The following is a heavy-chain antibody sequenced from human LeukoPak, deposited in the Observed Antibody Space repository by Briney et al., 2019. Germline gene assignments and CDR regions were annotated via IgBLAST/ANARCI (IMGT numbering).Heavy chain of an antibody. CDR2: IYYSGST. CDR1: GGSISSGGYY. D-gene: IGHD1-14*01. J-gene: IGHJ4*02. CDR3: AILSVTRGYFDH. Sequence: QSSQTLSLTCTVSGGSISSGGYYWSWIRQHPGKGLEWIGYIYYSGSTYYNSSLESRVTISVDRSKNQFSLKLKSVSAADTAVYYCAILSVTRGYFDHWGQGTLVIVSS. V-gene: IGHV4-31*03.